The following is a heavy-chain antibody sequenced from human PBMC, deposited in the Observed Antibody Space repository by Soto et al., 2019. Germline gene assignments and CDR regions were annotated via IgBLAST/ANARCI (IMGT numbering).Heavy chain of an antibody. Sequence: QVQLVQSGAEVKKPGASVKVSCKASGYTFTSYGITWVRQAPGQGLEWMGWISAYNGNTNYAQKLQGRVTMTTDTSTSTAYMELRSLRSDDTAVYYCAGDFSGTTFIYYYYYGMDVWGQGTTVTVSS. J-gene: IGHJ6*02. CDR1: GYTFTSYG. V-gene: IGHV1-18*01. D-gene: IGHD1-26*01. CDR3: AGDFSGTTFIYYYYYGMDV. CDR2: ISAYNGNT.